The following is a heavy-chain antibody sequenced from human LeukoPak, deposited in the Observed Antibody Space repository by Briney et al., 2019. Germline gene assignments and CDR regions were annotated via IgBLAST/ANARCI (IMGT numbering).Heavy chain of an antibody. V-gene: IGHV1-3*03. CDR2: INAGNGNT. J-gene: IGHJ4*02. Sequence: ASVKVSCKASGYTFTSYAMHWVRQAPGQRLEWMGWINAGNGNTEYSQEFQGRVIITRDTSASTAYMELSSLRSEDMAVYYCARDRGGSGDFDYWGQGTLVTVSS. CDR1: GYTFTSYA. CDR3: ARDRGGSGDFDY. D-gene: IGHD3-10*01.